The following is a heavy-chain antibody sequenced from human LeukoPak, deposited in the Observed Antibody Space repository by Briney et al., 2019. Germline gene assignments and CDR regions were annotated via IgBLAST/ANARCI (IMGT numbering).Heavy chain of an antibody. CDR3: GRIQLDVWSNYYGMDV. CDR1: GGSISSSNW. Sequence: SGTLSLTCAVSGGSISSSNWWSWVRQPPGKGLEWIGEIYHSGNTNYNPSLKSRVTISVDKSKNQFSLKLSSVTAADTAVYYCGRIQLDVWSNYYGMDVWGQGTTVTVSS. CDR2: IYHSGNT. J-gene: IGHJ6*02. V-gene: IGHV4-4*02. D-gene: IGHD5-18*01.